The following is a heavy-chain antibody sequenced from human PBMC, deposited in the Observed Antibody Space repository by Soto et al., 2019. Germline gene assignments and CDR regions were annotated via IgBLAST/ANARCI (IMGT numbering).Heavy chain of an antibody. CDR1: GFTFSSYA. V-gene: IGHV3-23*01. J-gene: IGHJ2*01. D-gene: IGHD4-17*01. Sequence: GGSLRLSCAASGFTFSSYAMSWVRQAPGKGLEWVSAISGSGGSTYYADSVKGRFTISRDNSKNTLYLQMNSLRAEDTAGYYCAKVGKDYGDYGYFDLWGRGTLVTVSS. CDR2: ISGSGGST. CDR3: AKVGKDYGDYGYFDL.